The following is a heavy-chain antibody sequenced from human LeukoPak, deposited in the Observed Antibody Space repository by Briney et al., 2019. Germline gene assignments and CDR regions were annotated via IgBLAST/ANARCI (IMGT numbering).Heavy chain of an antibody. CDR2: IIPIFGTA. J-gene: IGHJ5*02. D-gene: IGHD6-6*01. V-gene: IGHV1-69*05. CDR1: GGTFSSYA. CDR3: ARQLVWGNWFDP. Sequence: SVKVSCKASGGTFSSYAISWVRQAPGQGLEWMGRIIPIFGTANYAQKFQGRVTITTDESTSTAYMELSRLRSDDTAVYYCARQLVWGNWFDPWGQGTLVTVSS.